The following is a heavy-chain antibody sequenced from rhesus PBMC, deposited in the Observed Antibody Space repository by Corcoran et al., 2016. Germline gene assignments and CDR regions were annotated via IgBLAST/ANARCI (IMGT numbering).Heavy chain of an antibody. CDR1: GGSISSSY. Sequence: QLQLQESGPGLVKPSETLSVTCAVSGGSISSSYWSWIRQAPGQGLEWIGYIYGSGSSTNYNPSLKSRVTLSVDTSKNQLSLKLSSVTAADTAVYYCASGDEYSYYWGQGVLVTVSS. CDR3: ASGDEYSYY. CDR2: IYGSGSST. V-gene: IGHV4-169*02. J-gene: IGHJ4*01. D-gene: IGHD2-33*01.